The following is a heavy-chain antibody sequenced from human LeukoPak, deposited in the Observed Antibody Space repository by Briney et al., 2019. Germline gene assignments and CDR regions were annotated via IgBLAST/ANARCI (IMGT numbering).Heavy chain of an antibody. J-gene: IGHJ6*03. D-gene: IGHD3-10*01. V-gene: IGHV3-30*02. CDR1: GFTFSSYG. Sequence: GGSLRLSCAASGFTFSSYGMHWVRQAPGKGLEWVAFIRYDGSNKYYADSVKGRFTISRDNSKNTLYLQMNSLRAEDTAVYYCAKRGGPNYYYYYMDVWGKGTTVTVSS. CDR2: IRYDGSNK. CDR3: AKRGGPNYYYYYMDV.